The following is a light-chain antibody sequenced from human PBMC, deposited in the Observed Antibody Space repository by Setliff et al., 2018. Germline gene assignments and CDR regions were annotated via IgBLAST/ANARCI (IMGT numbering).Light chain of an antibody. J-gene: IGLJ1*01. V-gene: IGLV2-14*01. CDR2: DVS. CDR1: SSDVGGYNY. CDR3: SSYTSSSTWV. Sequence: QSALTQPASVSGSPGQSITISCTGTSSDVGGYNYVSWYQQHPGKAPKLMIYDVSKRPSGVSNRFSGSKSGNTASLTISGLQAEDEADYYCSSYTSSSTWVFGTGTKVIVL.